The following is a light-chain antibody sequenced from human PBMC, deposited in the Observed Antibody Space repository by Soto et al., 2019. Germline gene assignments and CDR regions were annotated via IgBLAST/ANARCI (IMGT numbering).Light chain of an antibody. V-gene: IGKV1-5*03. CDR2: KAS. Sequence: DIQMTHSPSALSASVGDGVTITCRASQSISSWLAWYQQKPGKAPKLLIYKASSLESGVPSRFSGSGSGTEFTLTISSLQPDDFATYYCQQYNSYPWKCGQGTKGVIK. CDR1: QSISSW. CDR3: QQYNSYPWK. J-gene: IGKJ1*01.